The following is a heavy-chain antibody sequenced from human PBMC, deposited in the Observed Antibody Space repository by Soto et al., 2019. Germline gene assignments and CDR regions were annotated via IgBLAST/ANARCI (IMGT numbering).Heavy chain of an antibody. CDR3: ARAVPAAMMYYYYGMDV. Sequence: GGSLRLSCAASGFTFSSYSMNWVRQAPGKGLEWVSYISSSSSTIYYADSVKGRFTISRDNAKNSLYLQMNSLRDEDTAVYYCARAVPAAMMYYYYGMDVWGQGTTVTVSS. V-gene: IGHV3-48*02. D-gene: IGHD2-2*01. CDR2: ISSSSSTI. J-gene: IGHJ6*02. CDR1: GFTFSSYS.